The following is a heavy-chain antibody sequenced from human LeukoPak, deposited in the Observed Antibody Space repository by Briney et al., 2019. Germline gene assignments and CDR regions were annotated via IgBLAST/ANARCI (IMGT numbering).Heavy chain of an antibody. J-gene: IGHJ4*02. V-gene: IGHV4-38-2*01. CDR1: GHSIGSGYY. D-gene: IGHD3-10*01. Sequence: SETLSLTCAVSGHSIGSGYYWGWIRQPPGKGLEWIGSIYHSGSTYYNPSLKSRVAMSVDTSTNQFSLKLTSVTAADTAVYYCARRRGSYYFDYWGQGTLVTVSS. CDR3: ARRRGSYYFDY. CDR2: IYHSGST.